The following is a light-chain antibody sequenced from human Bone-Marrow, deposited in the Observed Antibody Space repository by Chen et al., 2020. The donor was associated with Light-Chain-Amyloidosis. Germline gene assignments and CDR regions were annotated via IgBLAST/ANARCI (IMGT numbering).Light chain of an antibody. CDR3: QVWDRSSDRPV. CDR2: DDS. Sequence: SYVLTQPSSVSVAPGQTAPIACGGNNIGSTSVHWYQQTPGQAPLLVVYDDSDRPAGVPERLSGSTSGNTATLTISRVEAGDGADYYCQVWDRSSDRPVFGGGTKLTVL. V-gene: IGLV3-21*02. CDR1: NIGSTS. J-gene: IGLJ3*02.